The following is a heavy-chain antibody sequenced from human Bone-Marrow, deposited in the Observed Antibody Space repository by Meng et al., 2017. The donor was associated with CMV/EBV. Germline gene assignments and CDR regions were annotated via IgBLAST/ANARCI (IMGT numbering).Heavy chain of an antibody. CDR1: GGTFSSYA. V-gene: IGHV1-69*10. CDR3: ASSYGGNSVSDY. D-gene: IGHD4-23*01. J-gene: IGHJ4*02. CDR2: IIPILGIA. Sequence: VKVSCKASGGTFSSYAISWVRQAPGQGLEWMGGIIPILGIANYAQKFQGRVTITADKSTSTAYMELSSLRSEDTAVYYCASSYGGNSVSDYWGQGTLVTVSS.